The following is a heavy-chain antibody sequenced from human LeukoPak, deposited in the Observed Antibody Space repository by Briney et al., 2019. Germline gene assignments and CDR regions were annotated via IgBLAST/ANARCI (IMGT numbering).Heavy chain of an antibody. CDR1: GYSISSGYY. Sequence: SETLSLTCTVSGYSISSGYYWGWIRQPPGKGLEWIGSIYHSGSTYYNPSLKSRVTISVDTPKNQFSLKLSSVTAADTAVYYCARIEYSSSSSHYWGQGTLVSVSS. D-gene: IGHD6-6*01. CDR2: IYHSGST. J-gene: IGHJ4*02. V-gene: IGHV4-38-2*02. CDR3: ARIEYSSSSSHY.